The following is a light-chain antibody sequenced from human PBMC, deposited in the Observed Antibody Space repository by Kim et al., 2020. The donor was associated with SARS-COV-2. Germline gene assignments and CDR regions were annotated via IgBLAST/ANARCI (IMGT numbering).Light chain of an antibody. J-gene: IGKJ1*01. CDR3: LQANSFPRT. Sequence: DIQMTQSPSSVSASVGDRVTITCRASQDVSSWLVWYQQKPGKAPKVLIYAASTLHSGVPSRFSGSGSGTDFTLTISSLQPEDFATYYCLQANSFPRTFGQGTKVDIK. V-gene: IGKV1-12*01. CDR1: QDVSSW. CDR2: AAS.